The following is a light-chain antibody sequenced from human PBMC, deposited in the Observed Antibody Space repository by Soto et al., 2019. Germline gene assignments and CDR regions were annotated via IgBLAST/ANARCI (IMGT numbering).Light chain of an antibody. V-gene: IGKV3-11*01. CDR2: DAS. CDR3: QQRASWPPIT. Sequence: EIVLTQSPATLSLSPGERATLSCRASQSVGSLLAWYQQKPGQSPRLLIHDASNRATGTPARFSGSGYGTDFTLTISSLEPEDFAFYYCQQRASWPPITFGQGTRLEIK. J-gene: IGKJ5*01. CDR1: QSVGSL.